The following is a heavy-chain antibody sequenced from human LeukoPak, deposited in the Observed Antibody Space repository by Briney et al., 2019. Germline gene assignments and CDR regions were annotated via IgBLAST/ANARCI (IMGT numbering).Heavy chain of an antibody. J-gene: IGHJ3*01. CDR3: ARPPHGYGFDV. V-gene: IGHV3-74*01. D-gene: IGHD2-2*03. CDR1: GFTFSSYW. CDR2: INPDGSNI. Sequence: GGSLRLSCAASGFTFSSYWFHWFRQAPGKGLVWVSHINPDGSNINYADSVKGRFTISRDNAKNTLYLQMNRLRAEDTAVYYCARPPHGYGFDVWVQGAMVTVSS.